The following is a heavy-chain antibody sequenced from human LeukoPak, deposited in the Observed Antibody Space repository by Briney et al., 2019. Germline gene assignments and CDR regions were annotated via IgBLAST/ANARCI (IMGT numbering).Heavy chain of an antibody. CDR2: ISGSGGSI. D-gene: IGHD6-13*01. Sequence: GGSLRLSCAASGFTFSSYAMSWVRQAPGKGLEWVSSISGSGGSIYYADSVKGRFTISRDNSKSTLYLQMNSLRAEDTAIYYCAKEAVAAAGPFDYWGQGTLDTVSS. CDR1: GFTFSSYA. V-gene: IGHV3-23*01. CDR3: AKEAVAAAGPFDY. J-gene: IGHJ4*02.